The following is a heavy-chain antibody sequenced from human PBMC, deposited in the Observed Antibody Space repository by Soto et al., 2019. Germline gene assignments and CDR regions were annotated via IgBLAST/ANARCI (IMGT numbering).Heavy chain of an antibody. J-gene: IGHJ4*02. CDR1: GFAFSENA. CDR2: ITSSGSST. V-gene: IGHV3-23*01. CDR3: VHQASGYYFPFDQ. Sequence: PGGSLRLSCAASGFAFSENAMSWDRQAPGKGPEWVSLITSSGSSTSYADSVKGRITISRDNSKNTLYLQMNSLRVEDTAIYYCVHQASGYYFPFDQWGQGTLVTVSS. D-gene: IGHD3-3*01.